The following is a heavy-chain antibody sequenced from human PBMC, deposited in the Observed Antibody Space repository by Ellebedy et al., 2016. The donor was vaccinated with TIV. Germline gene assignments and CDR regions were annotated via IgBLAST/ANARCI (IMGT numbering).Heavy chain of an antibody. CDR3: ARPSHGGIIHY. CDR2: IYSSGST. V-gene: IGHV4-39*01. CDR1: GDSITTSGYH. J-gene: IGHJ4*02. D-gene: IGHD1-14*01. Sequence: MPGGSLRLSCTVSGDSITTSGYHWGWVRQPPGKGLEWIGSIYSSGSTYYNPSLRSRVTISVDTSKSQFSLRLNSVTDADTAVYFCARPSHGGIIHYWGQGSLVTVSS.